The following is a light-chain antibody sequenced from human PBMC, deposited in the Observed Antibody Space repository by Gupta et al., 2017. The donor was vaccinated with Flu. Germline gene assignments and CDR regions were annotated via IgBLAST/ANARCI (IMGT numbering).Light chain of an antibody. CDR1: QSISSY. V-gene: IGKV1-39*01. CDR2: AAS. Sequence: PSSLSASVGDRVTITCRASQSISSYLNWYQQKPGKAPKLLIYAASSLQSGVPSRFSGSGSGTEFTLTISSLQPEDFATYYCQQRYSYPFTFGPGTKVDIK. CDR3: QQRYSYPFT. J-gene: IGKJ3*01.